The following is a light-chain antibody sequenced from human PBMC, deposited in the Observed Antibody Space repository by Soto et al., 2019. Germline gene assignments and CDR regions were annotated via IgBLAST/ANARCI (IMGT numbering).Light chain of an antibody. Sequence: DIQMTQSPSTLSASVGDRVTITCRASQSISSWLAWYQQKPGKAPKLLIYKASSLESGVPSRFSGSESGTEFTLTISSLQPDDFATYLCQQYNSYSPYTFGQGTKLEIK. CDR3: QQYNSYSPYT. V-gene: IGKV1-5*03. CDR1: QSISSW. J-gene: IGKJ2*01. CDR2: KAS.